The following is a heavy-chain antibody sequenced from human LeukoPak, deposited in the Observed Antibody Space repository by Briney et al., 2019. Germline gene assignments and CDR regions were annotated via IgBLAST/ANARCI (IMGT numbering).Heavy chain of an antibody. D-gene: IGHD3-10*01. CDR1: GYTFITHW. J-gene: IGHJ5*02. CDR2: INPKDGYI. Sequence: ASVKVSCRTSGYTFITHWMHWVRQAPGQGLEWMGIINPKDGYIHYAQKFQGRITVTRDTSSSTVYMELKTLRSGNTPVFFCAREISGEVKSCWFVPWGKGRLGTVSS. V-gene: IGHV1-46*01. CDR3: AREISGEVKSCWFVP.